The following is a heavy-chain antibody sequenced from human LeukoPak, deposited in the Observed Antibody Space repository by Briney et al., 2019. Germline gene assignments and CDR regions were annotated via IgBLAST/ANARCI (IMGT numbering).Heavy chain of an antibody. V-gene: IGHV4-39*01. CDR3: ARQIIVVVPAAIFDY. CDR2: IYYSGST. D-gene: IGHD2-2*01. Sequence: SETLSLTCTVSGGSISSSSYYWDWIRQPPGKGLEWVGSIYYSGSTYYNPSLKSRVTISVDTSKNQFSLKLSSVTAADTAVYYCARQIIVVVPAAIFDYWGQGTLVTVSS. J-gene: IGHJ4*02. CDR1: GGSISSSSYY.